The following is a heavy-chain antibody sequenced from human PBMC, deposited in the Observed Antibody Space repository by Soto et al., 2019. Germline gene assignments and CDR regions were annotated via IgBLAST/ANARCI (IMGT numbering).Heavy chain of an antibody. Sequence: PGGSLRLSCAASGFTFSSYWMHWVRQAPGKGLVWVSRINSDGSSTSYADSVKGRFTISRDNAKNTLYPQMNSLRAEDTAVYYCARDSPVWFGELSGYWGQGTLVTVSS. D-gene: IGHD3-10*01. V-gene: IGHV3-74*01. CDR1: GFTFSSYW. J-gene: IGHJ4*02. CDR3: ARDSPVWFGELSGY. CDR2: INSDGSST.